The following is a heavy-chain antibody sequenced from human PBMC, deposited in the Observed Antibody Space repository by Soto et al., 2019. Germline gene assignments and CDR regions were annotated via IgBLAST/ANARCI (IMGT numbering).Heavy chain of an antibody. CDR2: IKQDGSEK. V-gene: IGHV3-7*01. Sequence: GGSLRLSCAASGFTFSSYWMSWVRQAPGKGLEWVANIKQDGSEKYYVDPVKGRFTISRDNAKNSLYLQMNSLRAEDTAVYYCARGDGGVVPAAPFDPWGQGTLVTVSS. D-gene: IGHD2-2*01. CDR1: GFTFSSYW. CDR3: ARGDGGVVPAAPFDP. J-gene: IGHJ5*02.